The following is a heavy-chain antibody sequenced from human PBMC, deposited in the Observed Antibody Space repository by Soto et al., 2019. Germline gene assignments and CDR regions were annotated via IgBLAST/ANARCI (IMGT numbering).Heavy chain of an antibody. D-gene: IGHD2-15*01. CDR1: GGTFSSYA. V-gene: IGHV1-69*12. Sequence: QVQLVQSGAEVKKPGSSVKVSCKASGGTFSSYAISWVRQAPGQGLVWMGGIIPIFGTANYAQKFQGRVTITADESTSTAYMALSSLRSEETAVYYCARVPVVVAATYYGMDVWGQGTTVTVSS. CDR2: IIPIFGTA. CDR3: ARVPVVVAATYYGMDV. J-gene: IGHJ6*02.